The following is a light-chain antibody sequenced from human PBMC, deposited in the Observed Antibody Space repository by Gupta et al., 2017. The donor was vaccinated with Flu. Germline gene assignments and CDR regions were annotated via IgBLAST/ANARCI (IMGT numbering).Light chain of an antibody. V-gene: IGLV3-25*02. J-gene: IGLJ2*01. CDR1: ALPKIY. Sequence: SYELTQPPSVSVYPGQTARITCSGDALPKIYAYWYQQRPGQAPVLLIYKDTEGPSGIPERFSGSNSGTTVTLTISGVRAEDEADYYCQSTDSSGTYVVFGGGTKLAVL. CDR3: QSTDSSGTYVV. CDR2: KDT.